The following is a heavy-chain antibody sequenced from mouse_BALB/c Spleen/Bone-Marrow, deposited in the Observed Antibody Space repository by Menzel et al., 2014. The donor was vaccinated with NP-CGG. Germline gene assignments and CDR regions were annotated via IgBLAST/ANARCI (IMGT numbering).Heavy chain of an antibody. V-gene: IGHV1-22*01. J-gene: IGHJ4*01. CDR2: INPNNGGT. CDR1: GYTFTEYT. D-gene: IGHD2-12*01. Sequence: VQLQQSGPELVKPGASVKMSCKTSGYTFTEYTMHWVKQSPGQSLEWIGGINPNNGGTSYNQKFKGKATLTVDKSSSTAYMELRSMTSEDSAVYCGARVVLVTVAMDDWGQGTSVTVSS. CDR3: ARVVLVTVAMDD.